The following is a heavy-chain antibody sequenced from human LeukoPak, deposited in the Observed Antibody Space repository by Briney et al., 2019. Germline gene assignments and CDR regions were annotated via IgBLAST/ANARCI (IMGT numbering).Heavy chain of an antibody. D-gene: IGHD1-26*01. V-gene: IGHV3-66*02. CDR2: IYSGGST. J-gene: IGHJ6*03. CDR1: GSTVSSNY. CDR3: ASHTLDSGSYYVGYYYYMDV. Sequence: GGSLRLSCAASGSTVSSNYMSWVRQAPGKGLEWVSVIYSGGSTYYADSVKGRFTISRDNSKNTLYLQMNSLRAEDTAVYYCASHTLDSGSYYVGYYYYMDVWGKGTTVTVSS.